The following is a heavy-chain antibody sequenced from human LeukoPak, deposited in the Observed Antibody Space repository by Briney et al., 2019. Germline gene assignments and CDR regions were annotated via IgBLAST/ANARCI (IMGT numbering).Heavy chain of an antibody. Sequence: ASQTLSLTCAVSGGSISSGYYWGWIRQPPGKGLEWIGSIYHSGSTYYNPSLKSRVTISVDTSKNQFSLKLSSVTAADTAVYYCARWDYDYVWGSYRFDYWGQGTLVTVSS. CDR1: GGSISSGYY. V-gene: IGHV4-38-2*01. CDR3: ARWDYDYVWGSYRFDY. J-gene: IGHJ4*02. D-gene: IGHD3-16*02. CDR2: IYHSGST.